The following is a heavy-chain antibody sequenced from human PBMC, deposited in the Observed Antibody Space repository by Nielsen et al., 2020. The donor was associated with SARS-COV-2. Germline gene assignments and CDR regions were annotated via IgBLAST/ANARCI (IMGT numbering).Heavy chain of an antibody. CDR3: ARDLFARGYSYLGFDY. CDR2: ISSSSSYI. V-gene: IGHV3-21*01. Sequence: GESLKISCAASGFTFSSYSMNWVRQAPGKGLEWVSSISSSSSYIYYADSVKGRFTISRDNAKNSLYLQMNSLRAEDTAVYYCARDLFARGYSYLGFDYWGQGTLVTVSS. D-gene: IGHD5-18*01. CDR1: GFTFSSYS. J-gene: IGHJ4*02.